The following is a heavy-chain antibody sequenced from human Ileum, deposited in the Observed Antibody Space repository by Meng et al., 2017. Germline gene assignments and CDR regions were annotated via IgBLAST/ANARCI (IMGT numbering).Heavy chain of an antibody. CDR2: MNHDGTGT. CDR1: GFTLSSNW. CDR3: GTVFEY. J-gene: IGHJ4*02. V-gene: IGHV3-74*01. Sequence: GESLKISCAVSGFTLSSNWMHWVRQAPGKGLEWVSRMNHDGTGTSYAESVKGRFTISRDDAKNTVYMQMNSLRVEDTAVYYCGTVFEYWGQGSLVNVFS.